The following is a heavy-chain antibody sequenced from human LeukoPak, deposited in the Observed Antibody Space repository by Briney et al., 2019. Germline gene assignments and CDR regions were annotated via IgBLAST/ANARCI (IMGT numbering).Heavy chain of an antibody. J-gene: IGHJ4*02. CDR3: ARGRDGYNDN. CDR2: IYYSGST. CDR1: GGSISSGGYY. Sequence: SETLSLTCTVSGGSISSGGYYWSWLRQHPGKGLEWIGYIYYSGSTYYNPSLKSRVTISVDTSKNQFSLKLSSVTAADTAVYYCARGRDGYNDNWGQGTLVTVSS. V-gene: IGHV4-31*03. D-gene: IGHD5-24*01.